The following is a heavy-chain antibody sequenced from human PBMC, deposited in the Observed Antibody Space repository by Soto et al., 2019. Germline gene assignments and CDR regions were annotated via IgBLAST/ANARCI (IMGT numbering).Heavy chain of an antibody. CDR3: ATGGGFGKWGHTPPFSCGIDV. J-gene: IGHJ6*02. V-gene: IGHV1-24*01. CDR2: FDPEEDET. Sequence: ASVKVSCKVSGYTFTDLSVHWVRQAPGKGLEWMGGFDPEEDETIYAQKFKGRVAMTEDTSTDTAYMELSSLRSEDTAMYYCATGGGFGKWGHTPPFSCGIDVCGQGTAVTVYS. D-gene: IGHD3-10*01. CDR1: GYTFTDLS.